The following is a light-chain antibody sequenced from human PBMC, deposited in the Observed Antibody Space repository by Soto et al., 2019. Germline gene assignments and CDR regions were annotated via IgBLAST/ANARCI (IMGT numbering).Light chain of an antibody. CDR3: SSSAGTNSFFL. J-gene: IGLJ3*02. Sequence: QSALTQPPSASGSPGQSVTISCTGTSSDIGGYNSVSWYQQHPGKAPKLMIYEVNKRPLGVPERFSGSKSGNTASLTVSGLQADDEADYYCSSSAGTNSFFLFGGGTKLTVL. CDR2: EVN. CDR1: SSDIGGYNS. V-gene: IGLV2-8*01.